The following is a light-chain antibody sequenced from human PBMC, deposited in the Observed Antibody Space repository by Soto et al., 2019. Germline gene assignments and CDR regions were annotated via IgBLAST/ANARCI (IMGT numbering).Light chain of an antibody. CDR3: QQYGSSPQT. CDR1: QSVSSSY. V-gene: IGKV3-20*01. J-gene: IGKJ1*01. CDR2: DAS. Sequence: EIVLTQSPGTLSLSPGERATLSCRASQSVSSSYLAWYQLKPGQAPRLLIYDASSRATGIPDRFSGSGSGKDFTLTISRLEPEDFAVYYCQQYGSSPQTFGQGTKVEIK.